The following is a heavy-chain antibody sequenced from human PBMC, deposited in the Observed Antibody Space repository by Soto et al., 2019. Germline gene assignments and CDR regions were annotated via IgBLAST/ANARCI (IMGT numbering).Heavy chain of an antibody. CDR2: VYVDGTA. CDR1: GLIVSNNY. V-gene: IGHV3-53*01. D-gene: IGHD5-12*01. J-gene: IGHJ3*02. Sequence: EVQLVEFGGGLIQPGGSLRLSCAASGLIVSNNYMTWVRQAPGKGLEWVAVVYVDGTANYADSVKGRFSISRDNSKNTVYLQMSTLRVEDTAMYYCAREEIVADAFDIWGQGTMVTISS. CDR3: AREEIVADAFDI.